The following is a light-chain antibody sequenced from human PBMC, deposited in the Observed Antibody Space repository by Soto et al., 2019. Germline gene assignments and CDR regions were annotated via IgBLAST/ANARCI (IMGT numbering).Light chain of an antibody. Sequence: IVMPQSPATLSVSPGERATLSCRASQSVSSYLAWYQQKPGLAPRLLIYDASSRATGIPDRFSGSGSGTDFTLTISRLEPEDFAVYYCQQYGSSPRTFGQGTKVDI. CDR1: QSVSSY. J-gene: IGKJ1*01. CDR3: QQYGSSPRT. CDR2: DAS. V-gene: IGKV3D-20*01.